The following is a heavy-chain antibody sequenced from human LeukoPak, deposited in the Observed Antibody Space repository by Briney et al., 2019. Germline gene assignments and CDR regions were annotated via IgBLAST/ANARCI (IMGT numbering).Heavy chain of an antibody. V-gene: IGHV3-13*01. D-gene: IGHD6-19*01. CDR3: ARSKSYSSGWTDFDC. CDR1: GFTFSSHD. CDR2: IGTAGNT. J-gene: IGHJ4*02. Sequence: GGSLRLSCAASGFTFSSHDTHWVRQPTGKGLEWVSVIGTAGNTYYTDSVKGRFTISRENAKNSLYLQMDNLRAEDTAVYYCARSKSYSSGWTDFDCWGQGTLVTVSS.